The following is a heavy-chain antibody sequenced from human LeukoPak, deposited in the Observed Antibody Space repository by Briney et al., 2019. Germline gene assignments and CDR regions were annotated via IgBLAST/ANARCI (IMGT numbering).Heavy chain of an antibody. CDR3: ARVPDWTYVPDY. D-gene: IGHD3-16*01. CDR1: GGSISSDRFY. J-gene: IGHJ4*02. CDR2: IKSSNT. Sequence: SETLSLTCTDPGGSISSDRFYWTWVRQPAGKGLEWIGRIKSSNTNYNPSLKSRVSISLDTSTNQFSLKLSSLTAADTAVYYCARVPDWTYVPDYWGQGTRVTVSS. V-gene: IGHV4-61*02.